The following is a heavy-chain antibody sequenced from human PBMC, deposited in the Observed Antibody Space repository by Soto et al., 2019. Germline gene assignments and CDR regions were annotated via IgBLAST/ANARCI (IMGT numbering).Heavy chain of an antibody. CDR2: IYHSGST. J-gene: IGHJ5*02. CDR1: SGSISRSNW. D-gene: IGHD2-2*01. Sequence: QVQLQESGPGLVKPSGTLSLTCAVSSGSISRSNWWSWVRQPPGKGLEWIGEIYHSGSTNYNPSLKSRVTISVDKSKNQFSLKLSSVTAADTAVYYCAREGRNCSSTSCYPWFDPWGQGTLVTVSS. CDR3: AREGRNCSSTSCYPWFDP. V-gene: IGHV4-4*02.